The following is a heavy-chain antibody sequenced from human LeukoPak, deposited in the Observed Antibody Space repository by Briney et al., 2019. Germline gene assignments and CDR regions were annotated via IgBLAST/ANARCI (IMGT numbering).Heavy chain of an antibody. D-gene: IGHD3-3*01. Sequence: PGGSLRLSCAASGFTFSSDGMRWVRQAPGKGLEWVAVIWYDGSNKYYADSVKGRFTISGDDSKNTLYLQMNSLRAEDTAVFYCARDLGAFDIWGQGTMVTVS. CDR3: ARDLGAFDI. V-gene: IGHV3-33*01. CDR1: GFTFSSDG. CDR2: IWYDGSNK. J-gene: IGHJ3*02.